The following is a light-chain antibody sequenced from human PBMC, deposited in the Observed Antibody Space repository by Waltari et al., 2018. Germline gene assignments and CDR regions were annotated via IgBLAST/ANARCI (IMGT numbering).Light chain of an antibody. V-gene: IGKV3-15*01. CDR3: QQYNDWPLT. CDR1: QSVNNN. Sequence: EIVMTQSPATLSVCPGERATLSCRHSQSVNNNLAWYQQKPGQAPRLIIYGASTRATGIPGRFRGSGSGTEFSLTVSSLQSEDFAIYYCQQYNDWPLTFGGGTRVEIQ. J-gene: IGKJ4*01. CDR2: GAS.